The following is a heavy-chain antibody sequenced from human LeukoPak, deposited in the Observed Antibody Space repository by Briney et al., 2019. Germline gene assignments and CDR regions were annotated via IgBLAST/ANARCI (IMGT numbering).Heavy chain of an antibody. CDR1: GGSFSGYY. CDR3: ARGSGYPSSFDY. D-gene: IGHD5-12*01. J-gene: IGHJ4*02. CDR2: INHSGST. Sequence: SETLSLTCAVYGGSFSGYYWSWIRQPPGKGLEWIGEINHSGSTNYNPSLKSRVTISVDTSKNQFSLKLSSVTAADTAVYYCARGSGYPSSFDYWGQGTLVTVSS. V-gene: IGHV4-34*01.